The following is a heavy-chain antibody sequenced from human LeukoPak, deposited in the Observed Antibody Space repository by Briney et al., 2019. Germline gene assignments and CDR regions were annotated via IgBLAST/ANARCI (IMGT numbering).Heavy chain of an antibody. V-gene: IGHV4-39*06. Sequence: PSETLSLTCTVSGASVSSSNYFWVWIRQPPGEGPNWLGSISHITATYYTPSLKRRVTISVDTSKHHFPLTVTSVTVAETVLYFCTSSSVVSQTAIEKWFDSWGKGTMVTVSS. D-gene: IGHD6-19*01. CDR3: TSSSVVSQTAIEKWFDS. CDR1: GASVSSSNYF. J-gene: IGHJ5*01. CDR2: ISHITAT.